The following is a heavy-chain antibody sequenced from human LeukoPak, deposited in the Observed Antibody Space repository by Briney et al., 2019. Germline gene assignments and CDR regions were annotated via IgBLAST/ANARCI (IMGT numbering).Heavy chain of an antibody. CDR1: GGSISSYY. J-gene: IGHJ4*02. V-gene: IGHV4-59*08. D-gene: IGHD5-18*01. Sequence: PSETLSLTCTVSGGSISSYYWSWIRQPPGKGLEWIGYIYYSGSTHYNPSLNSPVTISVDTSKNQFSLELSSVTAADTAVYYCARQSTAEYNYGLFDYWGQGTLVTVSS. CDR2: IYYSGST. CDR3: ARQSTAEYNYGLFDY.